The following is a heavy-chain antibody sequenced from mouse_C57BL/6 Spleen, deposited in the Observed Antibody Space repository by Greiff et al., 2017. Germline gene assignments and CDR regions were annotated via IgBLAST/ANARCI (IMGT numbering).Heavy chain of an antibody. D-gene: IGHD6-1*01. CDR3: ARDCGCSYVDY. V-gene: IGHV1-50*01. CDR2: IDHAASNT. CDR1: GYTFSGYW. J-gene: IGHJ3*01. Sequence: VQLLQSGGGLVKPGASVKLSCTASGYTFSGYWMQWVKQSPGKGLEWIGEIDHAASNTNYNEKFKGKATLTVDTSSSTAYMQLSSLRSEDSAVYYCARDCGCSYVDYWGQGTTVTVSA.